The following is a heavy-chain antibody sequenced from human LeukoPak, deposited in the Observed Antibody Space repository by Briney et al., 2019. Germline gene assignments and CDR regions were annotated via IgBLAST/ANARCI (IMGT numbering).Heavy chain of an antibody. CDR3: ASTYYYDSSGYYPFDY. CDR2: ISSNGGTT. Sequence: GGSLRLSCSASGFTFSNNAMHWVRQAPGKGLEFVSAISSNGGTTYYADSVKGRFTISRDNSKKTLYLQMSSLRAEDTAVYYCASTYYYDSSGYYPFDYWGQGTLVTVSS. D-gene: IGHD3-22*01. J-gene: IGHJ4*02. CDR1: GFTFSNNA. V-gene: IGHV3-64*03.